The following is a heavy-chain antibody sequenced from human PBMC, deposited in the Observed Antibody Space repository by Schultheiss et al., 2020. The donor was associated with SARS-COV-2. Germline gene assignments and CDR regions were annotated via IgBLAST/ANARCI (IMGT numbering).Heavy chain of an antibody. J-gene: IGHJ5*02. Sequence: SETLSLTCAVYGGSFSGYYWSWIRQPPGKGLEWIGEINHSGSTNYNPSLKSRVTISVDTSKNQFSLKLSSVTAADTAVYYCARDPGVTMVQGVIGWFDPWGQGTLVTVSS. CDR2: INHSGST. D-gene: IGHD3-10*01. CDR1: GGSFSGYY. V-gene: IGHV4-34*01. CDR3: ARDPGVTMVQGVIGWFDP.